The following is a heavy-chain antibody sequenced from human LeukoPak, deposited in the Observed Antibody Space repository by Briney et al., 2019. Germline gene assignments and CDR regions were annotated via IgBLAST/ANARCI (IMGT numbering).Heavy chain of an antibody. J-gene: IGHJ4*02. CDR2: ISSGSSYI. CDR1: EFSFSSYV. V-gene: IGHV3-21*06. D-gene: IGHD1-7*01. CDR3: AAELLGY. Sequence: GGSLRLSCAASEFSFSSYVMNWVRQAPGKGLEWVSSISSGSSYIYYADSVKGRFTISRDNAKNSLFLQMNSLRADDTAVYYCAAELLGYWGQGTLVTVSS.